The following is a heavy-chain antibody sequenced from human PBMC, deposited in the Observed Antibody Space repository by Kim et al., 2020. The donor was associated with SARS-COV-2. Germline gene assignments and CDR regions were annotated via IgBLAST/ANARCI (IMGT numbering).Heavy chain of an antibody. V-gene: IGHV4-4*09. CDR2: IYNTGST. Sequence: SETLSLTCIVSGGSISNYYWSWIRQPPGKGLEWIGYIYNTGSTKYNPALKSRVAISVNTSKNQFSLKVTSVSAADTAVYYGVKGEDYADPFDSLGQGTLV. D-gene: IGHD4-17*01. J-gene: IGHJ4*02. CDR1: GGSISNYY. CDR3: VKGEDYADPFDS.